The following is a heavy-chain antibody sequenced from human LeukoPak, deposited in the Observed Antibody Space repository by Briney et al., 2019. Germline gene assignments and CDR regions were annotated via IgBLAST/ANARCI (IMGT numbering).Heavy chain of an antibody. CDR2: ISSSSSTI. Sequence: GGSLRLSCAASGFTFSSYSMNWVRQAPGKGLEWVSYISSSSSTIYYADSVKGRFTISRDNAKNSLYLQMNSLRDEDTAVYYCARQVGSISGSYVSYYFDYWGQGTLVTVSS. J-gene: IGHJ4*02. D-gene: IGHD1-26*01. CDR1: GFTFSSYS. CDR3: ARQVGSISGSYVSYYFDY. V-gene: IGHV3-48*02.